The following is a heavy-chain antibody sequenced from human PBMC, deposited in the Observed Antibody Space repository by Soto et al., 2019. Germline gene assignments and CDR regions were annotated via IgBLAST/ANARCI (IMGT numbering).Heavy chain of an antibody. V-gene: IGHV3-64*04. CDR2: IGSNGGTT. CDR1: GFSFSSYG. CDR3: AKDFISFVPSGKDAFDI. Sequence: GGSLRLSCSASGFSFSSYGMHWVRQAPGKGLECVSAIGSNGGTTYYTDFVRGRFTIFRDNSQNTLYLQMNSLRAEDTAVYYCAKDFISFVPSGKDAFDIWGQGTMVTVSS. D-gene: IGHD3-3*02. J-gene: IGHJ3*02.